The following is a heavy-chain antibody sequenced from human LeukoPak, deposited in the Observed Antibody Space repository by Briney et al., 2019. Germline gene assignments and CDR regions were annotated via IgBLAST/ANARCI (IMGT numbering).Heavy chain of an antibody. D-gene: IGHD3-10*01. CDR1: GFSFSSYA. CDR2: ISGSGSST. V-gene: IGHV3-23*01. J-gene: IGHJ2*01. CDR3: ARVGDHYHWYLDV. Sequence: GGSLRLSCAASGFSFSSYAMSWVRQAPGKGLEWVSAISGSGSSTYYADSVKGRFTISRDNSNNTLYLQMNSLRAEDTAVYYCARVGDHYHWYLDVWGRGTLVTASS.